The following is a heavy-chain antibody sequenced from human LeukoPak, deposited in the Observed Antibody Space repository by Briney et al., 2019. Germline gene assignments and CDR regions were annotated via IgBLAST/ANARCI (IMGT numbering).Heavy chain of an antibody. V-gene: IGHV3-21*01. CDR2: ISSHSYNI. CDR3: AKALVGDYVYASDI. D-gene: IGHD4-17*01. CDR1: GFTFSSHT. Sequence: KSGGSLRLSCAASGFTFSSHTMNWVRQAPGKGLEWVSSISSHSYNIYYADSVKGRFTISRDNAKNSLYLQMNSLRAEDTAVYFCAKALVGDYVYASDIWGQGTMVTVSS. J-gene: IGHJ3*02.